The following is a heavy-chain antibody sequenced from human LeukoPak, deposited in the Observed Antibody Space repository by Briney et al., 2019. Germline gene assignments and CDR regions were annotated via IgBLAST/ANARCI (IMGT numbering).Heavy chain of an antibody. D-gene: IGHD3-22*01. CDR1: GFTFSNYG. CDR3: AKYYYESSGASPFDY. Sequence: PGGSLRLSCAASGFTFSNYGTHWVRQAPGKGLEWVAFIRYDGTNKYYADSVRGRFTISRDNSKNTLYLQMNSLRVEDTAVYYCAKYYYESSGASPFDYWGQGTLVTVSS. J-gene: IGHJ4*02. V-gene: IGHV3-30*02. CDR2: IRYDGTNK.